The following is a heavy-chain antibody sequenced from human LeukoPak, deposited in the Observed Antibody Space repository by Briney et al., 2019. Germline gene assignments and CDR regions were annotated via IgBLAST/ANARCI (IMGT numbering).Heavy chain of an antibody. V-gene: IGHV3-21*01. CDR3: ARDPYSGGYGDYYYYYMDV. CDR1: GFTFSSYN. J-gene: IGHJ6*03. CDR2: ITSSSSYI. D-gene: IGHD1-26*01. Sequence: GGSLRLSYAASGFTFSSYNMNWVRQAPGKGLEWVSSITSSSSYIYYVDSVKGRFTISRDNAKNSLYLQINSLRAEDTAVYYCARDPYSGGYGDYYYYYMDVWGKGTTVTISS.